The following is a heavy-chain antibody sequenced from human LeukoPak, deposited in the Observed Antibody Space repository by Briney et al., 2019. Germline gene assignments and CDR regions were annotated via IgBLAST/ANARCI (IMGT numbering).Heavy chain of an antibody. V-gene: IGHV3-23*01. CDR1: GFTFSSYS. Sequence: GGSLRLSCAASGFTFSSYSMNWVRQAPGKGLEWVSAISDSGDGTYYADSVKGRFTISRDNSKNTLYVQMNSLRVEDTAVYYCAKDFGSSGWYPFDYWGQGTLVTVSS. CDR3: AKDFGSSGWYPFDY. CDR2: ISDSGDGT. J-gene: IGHJ4*02. D-gene: IGHD6-19*01.